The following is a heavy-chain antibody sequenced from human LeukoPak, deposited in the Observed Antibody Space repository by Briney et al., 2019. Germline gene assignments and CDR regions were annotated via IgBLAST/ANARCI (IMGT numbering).Heavy chain of an antibody. D-gene: IGHD2-8*01. J-gene: IGHJ5*02. CDR1: GYSFTSHY. Sequence: ASVKVSCKASGYSFTSHYMHWVRQAPGQGLEWMGLINPRGTSTIYAEKFQGRIIMTGDMSTTTDYMELSSLKSDDTAVYYCARAGIPGYCTNVTCSNWLDPWGQGTLVTVSS. CDR3: ARAGIPGYCTNVTCSNWLDP. CDR2: INPRGTST. V-gene: IGHV1-46*01.